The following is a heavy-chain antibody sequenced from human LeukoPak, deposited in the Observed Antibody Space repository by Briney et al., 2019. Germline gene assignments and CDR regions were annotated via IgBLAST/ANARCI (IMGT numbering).Heavy chain of an antibody. J-gene: IGHJ3*02. CDR1: GGSISSYY. V-gene: IGHV4-59*01. CDR2: IYYSGST. D-gene: IGHD3-16*01. Sequence: KASETLSLTCTVSGGSISSYYWSWIRQPPGKGLEWIGYIYYSGSTNYNPSLKSRVTISVDTSKNQFSLKLSSVTAADTAVYYCARDRGQIYDFNAFDIWGQGTMVTVSS. CDR3: ARDRGQIYDFNAFDI.